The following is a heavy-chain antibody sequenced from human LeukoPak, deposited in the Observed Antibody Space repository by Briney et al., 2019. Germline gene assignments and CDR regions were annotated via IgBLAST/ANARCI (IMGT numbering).Heavy chain of an antibody. V-gene: IGHV3-48*03. CDR2: ISSSGRTI. CDR1: GFTFSRYE. J-gene: IGHJ6*02. Sequence: PGGSLRLSCAASGFTFSRYEMNWVRQAPGKGLEWVSYISSSGRTIYYADSVKGRFTISRDNAKNSLYLQMNSLRAEDTAVYYCARDRGYDILSYGMDVWGQGTTVTVSS. CDR3: ARDRGYDILSYGMDV. D-gene: IGHD3-9*01.